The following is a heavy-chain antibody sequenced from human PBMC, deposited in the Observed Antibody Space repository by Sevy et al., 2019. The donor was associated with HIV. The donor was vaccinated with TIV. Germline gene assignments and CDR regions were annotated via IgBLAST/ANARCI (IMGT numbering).Heavy chain of an antibody. CDR2: TSYDGGNI. Sequence: GGSLRLSCTASGFILGYYAMHWVRQAPGKGLEWVAVTSYDGGNIYYADSVQGRFTVSRDNSKNTLYLQMNSLRPEDTAMYYCAIDFYEFGDPRGLDYWGQGVLVTVSS. V-gene: IGHV3-30-3*01. D-gene: IGHD4-17*01. CDR3: AIDFYEFGDPRGLDY. CDR1: GFILGYYA. J-gene: IGHJ4*02.